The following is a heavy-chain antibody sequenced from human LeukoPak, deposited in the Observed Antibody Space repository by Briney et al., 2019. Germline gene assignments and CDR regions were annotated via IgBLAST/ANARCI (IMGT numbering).Heavy chain of an antibody. J-gene: IGHJ6*03. V-gene: IGHV1-69*05. CDR2: IIPIFGTA. CDR1: GGTLSSYA. CDR3: ARGAGYSSGWYYSYYYYMDV. D-gene: IGHD6-19*01. Sequence: SVKVSCKASGGTLSSYAISWVRQAPGQGLEWMGGIIPIFGTANYAQKFQGRVTITTDESTSTAYMEPSRLRSEDTAVYYCARGAGYSSGWYYSYYYYMDVWGKGTTVTVSS.